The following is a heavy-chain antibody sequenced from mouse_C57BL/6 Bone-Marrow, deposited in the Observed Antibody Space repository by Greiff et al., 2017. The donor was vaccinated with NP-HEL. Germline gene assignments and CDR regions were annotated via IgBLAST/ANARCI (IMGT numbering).Heavy chain of an antibody. CDR2: ISNGGGST. V-gene: IGHV5-12*01. CDR3: ARHGFRRGGFFFDY. J-gene: IGHJ2*01. CDR1: GFTFSDYY. Sequence: DVKLVESGGGLVQPGGSLKLSCAASGFTFSDYYMYWVRQTPEKRLEWVAYISNGGGSTYYPDTVKGRFTISRDNAKNTLYLQMSRLKSEDTAMYYCARHGFRRGGFFFDYWGQGTTLTVSS. D-gene: IGHD3-2*02.